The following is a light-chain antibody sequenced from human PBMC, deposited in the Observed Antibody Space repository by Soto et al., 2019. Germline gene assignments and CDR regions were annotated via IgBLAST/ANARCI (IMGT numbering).Light chain of an antibody. CDR3: SSYTTSSTYV. CDR1: STDVGAYNY. CDR2: GVT. V-gene: IGLV2-14*01. Sequence: QSALTQPASVSGSPGQSITISCTGTSTDVGAYNYVSWYQQHPGKAPKLVIFGVTNRPSGVSNRFSGSKSGNTASLTISGLQADDEAEYSCSSYTTSSTYVFGSGTKVTVL. J-gene: IGLJ1*01.